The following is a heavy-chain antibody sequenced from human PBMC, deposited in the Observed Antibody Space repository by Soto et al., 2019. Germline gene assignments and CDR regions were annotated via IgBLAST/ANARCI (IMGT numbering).Heavy chain of an antibody. J-gene: IGHJ5*02. Sequence: QVQLVDSGGGVVQPGRSLILSCAASGFSLSNCGMHWVRQAPGKGLEWVAMISYDGSQEHCIDSVKGRFTISRDNSKKTLYLQMNRLRPEDTAVYYWAQDLYSRDWYNSFDLWGQGTLVTVSS. CDR3: AQDLYSRDWYNSFDL. CDR1: GFSLSNCG. D-gene: IGHD6-19*01. V-gene: IGHV3-30*18. CDR2: ISYDGSQE.